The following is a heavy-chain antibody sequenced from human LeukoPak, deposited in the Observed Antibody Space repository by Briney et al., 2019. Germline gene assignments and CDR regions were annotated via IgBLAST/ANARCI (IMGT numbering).Heavy chain of an antibody. CDR2: IYYSGST. D-gene: IGHD6-6*01. CDR1: GGSISSYY. Sequence: SETLSLTCTVSGGSISSYYWSWIRQPPGKGLEWIAYIYYSGSTNYNPSLKSRVTMSVDTSKNQFSLKLSSVTAADTAVYYCARGSIAADYWGQGTLVTVSS. J-gene: IGHJ4*02. CDR3: ARGSIAADY. V-gene: IGHV4-59*12.